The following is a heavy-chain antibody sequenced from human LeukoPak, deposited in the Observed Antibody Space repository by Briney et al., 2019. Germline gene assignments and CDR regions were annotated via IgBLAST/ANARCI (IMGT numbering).Heavy chain of an antibody. Sequence: GGSLRLSCAASGFTFSNYDMHWVRQAPGKGLEWVAVVSYDGSNKYNADSVKGRFTISRDNSKNTLYLQMNSLRTEDTAVYYCAELGITMIGGVWGKGTTVTISS. D-gene: IGHD3-10*02. V-gene: IGHV3-30*04. CDR1: GFTFSNYD. CDR2: VSYDGSNK. J-gene: IGHJ6*04. CDR3: AELGITMIGGV.